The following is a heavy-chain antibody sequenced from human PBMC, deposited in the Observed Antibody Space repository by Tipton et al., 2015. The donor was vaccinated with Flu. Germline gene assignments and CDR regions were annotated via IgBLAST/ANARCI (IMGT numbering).Heavy chain of an antibody. CDR2: INQDGSQK. CDR3: AKDGWDSSGWYPFDY. J-gene: IGHJ4*02. V-gene: IGHV3-7*01. Sequence: SLRLSCAASGFTLRNYWMTWVRQAPGKGLEWVANINQDGSQKHYVDSVKGRFTISRDNSKNSLYLLINSLRAEDTAVYYCAKDGWDSSGWYPFDYWGQGTLVTVSS. D-gene: IGHD6-19*01. CDR1: GFTLRNYW.